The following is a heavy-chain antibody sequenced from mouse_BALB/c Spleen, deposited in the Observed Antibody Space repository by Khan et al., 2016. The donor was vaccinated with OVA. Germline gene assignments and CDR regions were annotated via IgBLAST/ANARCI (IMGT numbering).Heavy chain of an antibody. D-gene: IGHD1-1*01. CDR3: TRHGSTSWFDY. CDR1: GYSFTSYY. Sequence: VQLKESGPELMKPGASVKISCKASGYSFTSYYTHWVKQSHGKTLEWIGYIDPFNGGSTYNQKFKGKATLTVDKSSSTAYMHLSSLTSEDSAVYYCTRHGSTSWFDYWGQGTLVTVSA. V-gene: IGHV1-31*01. CDR2: IDPFNGGS. J-gene: IGHJ3*01.